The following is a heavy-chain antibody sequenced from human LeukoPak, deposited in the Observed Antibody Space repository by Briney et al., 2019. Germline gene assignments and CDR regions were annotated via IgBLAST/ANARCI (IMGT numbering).Heavy chain of an antibody. Sequence: GGSLRLSCAASGFTFSNYAMSWVRQGPGKGLEWVPVISASGGSTSYADSVKGRLTISRDKSQNTLYLQMNSLRAEDTAIYYCVKRDNMVRGVDEYWGQGTLVTVSS. D-gene: IGHD3-10*01. CDR2: ISASGGST. CDR1: GFTFSNYA. J-gene: IGHJ4*02. CDR3: VKRDNMVRGVDEY. V-gene: IGHV3-23*01.